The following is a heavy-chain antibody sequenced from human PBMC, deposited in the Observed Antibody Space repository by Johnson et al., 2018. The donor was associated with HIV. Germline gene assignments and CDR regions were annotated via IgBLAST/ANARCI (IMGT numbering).Heavy chain of an antibody. CDR1: GFTFDDYA. V-gene: IGHV3-9*01. J-gene: IGHJ3*02. Sequence: VQLVESGGGLVQPGRSLRLSCAASGFTFDDYAIHWVRQAPGKGLEWVSGISWNSGNIGYADSVKGRFTISRDNAKNSLYLQMNSLRAEDTALYYCARERSHSGYDNHDAFDIWGQGTMVTVSS. D-gene: IGHD3-3*01. CDR2: ISWNSGNI. CDR3: ARERSHSGYDNHDAFDI.